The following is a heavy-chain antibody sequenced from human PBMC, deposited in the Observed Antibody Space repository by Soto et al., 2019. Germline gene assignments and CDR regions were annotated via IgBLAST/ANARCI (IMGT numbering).Heavy chain of an antibody. J-gene: IGHJ4*02. CDR2: ISSSSSYT. Sequence: QVQLVESGGGVVQPGRSLRLSCAASGFTFSDYYMSWIRQAPGKGLEWVSYISSSSSYTNYADSVKGRFTISRDNAKKSLYLQMNSLRAEDTAVYYCARDYGGNSEVQFDYWGQGTLVTVSS. V-gene: IGHV3-11*06. CDR3: ARDYGGNSEVQFDY. D-gene: IGHD4-17*01. CDR1: GFTFSDYY.